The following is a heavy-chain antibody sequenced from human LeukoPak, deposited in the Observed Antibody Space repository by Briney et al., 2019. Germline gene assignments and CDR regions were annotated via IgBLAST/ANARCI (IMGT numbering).Heavy chain of an antibody. D-gene: IGHD3-3*01. CDR1: GYTFTSYG. Sequence: ASVKVSCKASGYTFTSYGISWVRQAPGQGLEWMGWISAYNGNTNYAQKLQGRVTMTTDTSTSTAYMELRSLRSDDTAVYYCARVVTIFGVVTNWWFDPWGQGTLVTVSS. CDR2: ISAYNGNT. V-gene: IGHV1-18*01. J-gene: IGHJ5*02. CDR3: ARVVTIFGVVTNWWFDP.